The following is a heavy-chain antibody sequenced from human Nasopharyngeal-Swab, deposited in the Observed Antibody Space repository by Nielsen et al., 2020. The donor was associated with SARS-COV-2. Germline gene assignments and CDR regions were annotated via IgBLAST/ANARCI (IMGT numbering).Heavy chain of an antibody. J-gene: IGHJ4*02. D-gene: IGHD2-15*01. CDR3: ARDVGGRDNY. CDR1: GVIFSKYW. Sequence: GSLRLSCVASGVIFSKYWMHWVRQPPGKGLLWVSRIDTDGTITDYADSVKGRFTISRDNAKNTLYLQMNSLRAEDTAVYYCARDVGGRDNYWGQGALVTVSS. CDR2: IDTDGTIT. V-gene: IGHV3-74*01.